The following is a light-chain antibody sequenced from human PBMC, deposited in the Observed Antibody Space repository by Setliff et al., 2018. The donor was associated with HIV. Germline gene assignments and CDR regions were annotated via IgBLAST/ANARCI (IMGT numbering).Light chain of an antibody. J-gene: IGLJ1*01. Sequence: QSVLTQPPSASGTPGQKVTISCSGSVSNIGRNSVFWYQQLPGTAPKLLMYNNDQRPSGVPDRFSGSKSGTSASLAIADLRSGDEADYYCSSYTSSSTLPYVFGTGTKVTVL. CDR1: VSNIGRNS. CDR3: SSYTSSSTLPYV. V-gene: IGLV1-47*02. CDR2: NND.